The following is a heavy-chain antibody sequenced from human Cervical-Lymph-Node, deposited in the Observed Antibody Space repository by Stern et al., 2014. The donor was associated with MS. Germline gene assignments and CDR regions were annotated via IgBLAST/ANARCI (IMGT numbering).Heavy chain of an antibody. J-gene: IGHJ6*02. Sequence: EDQLVESGGGLVQPGGSLRLSCAASGFTFGSFAMNWVRQAPGKGLEWVSGISGGGGDTYYAECVKGRFTISRDNSKNTLHLQMNSLRADDTAVYHCAKYCTGGDCPSYYYGLDVWGRGTTVTVSS. CDR2: ISGGGGDT. CDR1: GFTFGSFA. V-gene: IGHV3-23*04. CDR3: AKYCTGGDCPSYYYGLDV. D-gene: IGHD2-21*02.